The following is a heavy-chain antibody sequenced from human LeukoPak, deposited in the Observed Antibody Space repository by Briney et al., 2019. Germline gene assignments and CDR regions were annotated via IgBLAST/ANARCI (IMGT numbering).Heavy chain of an antibody. CDR1: GGSSSGYY. J-gene: IGHJ5*02. D-gene: IGHD6-19*01. CDR2: INHSGST. CDR3: ARGLRDIAVAGTQGLNWFDP. V-gene: IGHV4-34*01. Sequence: PSETLSLTCAVYGGSSSGYYWSWIRQPPGKGLEWIGEINHSGSTNYNPSLKSRVTISVDTSKNQFSLKLSSVTAADTAVYYCARGLRDIAVAGTQGLNWFDPWGQGTLVTVSS.